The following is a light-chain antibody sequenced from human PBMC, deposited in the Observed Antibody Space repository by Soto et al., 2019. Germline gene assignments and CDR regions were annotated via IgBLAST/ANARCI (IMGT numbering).Light chain of an antibody. CDR2: DVS. CDR3: SSYAGTNNLV. J-gene: IGLJ3*02. Sequence: QSALTQPASVSGSPGQSITISCTGTSSDVGGSNYVSWYQQLPGKAPKLMIYDVSDRPSGVSNRFSGSKSGNTASLTISGLQAEDEADYYCSSYAGTNNLVFGGGTKLTVL. V-gene: IGLV2-14*01. CDR1: SSDVGGSNY.